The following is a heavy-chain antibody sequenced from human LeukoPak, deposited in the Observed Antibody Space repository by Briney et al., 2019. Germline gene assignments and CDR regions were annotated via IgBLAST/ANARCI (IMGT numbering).Heavy chain of an antibody. D-gene: IGHD3-22*01. CDR1: GFTFSSYS. V-gene: IGHV3-21*04. J-gene: IGHJ4*02. Sequence: GGSLRLSCAASGFTFSSYSMDWVRQAPGKGLEWVSSISSSSSYIYYADSVKGRFTISRDNSKKTVSLQMNSLRAEDTAVYYCAKDAILSSGPRGVDYWGQGTLVTVSS. CDR3: AKDAILSSGPRGVDY. CDR2: ISSSSSYI.